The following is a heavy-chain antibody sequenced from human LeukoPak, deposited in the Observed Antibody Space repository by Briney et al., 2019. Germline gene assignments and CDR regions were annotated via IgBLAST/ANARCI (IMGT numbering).Heavy chain of an antibody. Sequence: GASVKVSCKASGYTFTCYHMHWVRQAPGQGLEWMGRINPSSGDTNSAQKFHGRVAMTRDTSISTAFMELTRLRSDDTAVYYCARDYCSSTSCLFDYWGQGTLVTVSS. J-gene: IGHJ4*02. V-gene: IGHV1-2*06. CDR3: ARDYCSSTSCLFDY. CDR2: INPSSGDT. CDR1: GYTFTCYH. D-gene: IGHD2-2*01.